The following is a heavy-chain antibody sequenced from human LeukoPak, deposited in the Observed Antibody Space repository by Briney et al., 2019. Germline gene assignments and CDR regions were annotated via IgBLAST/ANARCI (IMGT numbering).Heavy chain of an antibody. CDR3: ARDVGIAAAGLGSFDY. J-gene: IGHJ4*02. CDR2: ISYVGSNK. V-gene: IGHV3-30*04. Sequence: GGSLRLSCAASGFTFSSYAMHWVRQAPGKGLEWVAVISYVGSNKYYADSVKGRFTISRDNSKNTLYLQMNSLRAEDTAVYYCARDVGIAAAGLGSFDYWGQGTLVTVSS. D-gene: IGHD6-13*01. CDR1: GFTFSSYA.